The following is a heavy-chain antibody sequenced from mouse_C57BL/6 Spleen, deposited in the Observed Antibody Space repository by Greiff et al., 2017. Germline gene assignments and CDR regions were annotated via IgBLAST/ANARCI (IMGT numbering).Heavy chain of an antibody. CDR2: IYPGGGYT. D-gene: IGHD3-1*01. CDR3: ARGAQLGPFAY. CDR1: GYTFTNYW. J-gene: IGHJ3*01. Sequence: VQLQESGAELVRPGTSVKMSCKASGYTFTNYWIGWAKQRPGHGLEWIGDIYPGGGYTNYNEKFKGKATLTADKSSSTAYMQFRSLTSEDSAIYYCARGAQLGPFAYWGQGTLVTVSA. V-gene: IGHV1-63*01.